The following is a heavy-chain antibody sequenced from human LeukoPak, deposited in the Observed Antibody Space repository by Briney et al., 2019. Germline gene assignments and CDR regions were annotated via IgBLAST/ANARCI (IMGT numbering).Heavy chain of an antibody. CDR2: IVVGSGNT. CDR1: GFTFTSSA. V-gene: IGHV1-58*02. J-gene: IGHJ6*03. Sequence: GASVKVSCKASGFTFTSSAMQWVRQARGQRLEWIGWIVVGSGNTNYAQKFQERVTITRDMSTSTAYMELSSLRSEDTAVYYCAAAAGHYYYYMDVWGKGTTVTVSS. CDR3: AAAAGHYYYYMDV. D-gene: IGHD6-13*01.